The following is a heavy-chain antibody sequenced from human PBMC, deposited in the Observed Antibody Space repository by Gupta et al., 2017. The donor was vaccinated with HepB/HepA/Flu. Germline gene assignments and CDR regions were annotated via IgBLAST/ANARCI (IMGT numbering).Heavy chain of an antibody. Sequence: QVQLQQWGAGLLKPSETLSLTCAVYGGSFSGYYWRWIRQPPGKGLEWIGEINHSGSTNYNPSLKSRVTISVDTSKNQFSLKLSSVTAADTAVYYCARGGCSGGSCYSDYYYMDVWGKGTTVTVSS. CDR2: INHSGST. CDR1: GGSFSGYY. J-gene: IGHJ6*03. V-gene: IGHV4-34*01. CDR3: ARGGCSGGSCYSDYYYMDV. D-gene: IGHD2-15*01.